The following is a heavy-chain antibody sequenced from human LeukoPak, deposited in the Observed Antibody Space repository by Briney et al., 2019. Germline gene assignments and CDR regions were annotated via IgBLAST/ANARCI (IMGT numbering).Heavy chain of an antibody. CDR2: ISAYNGNT. V-gene: IGHV1-18*01. Sequence: ASVKVSCKASGYTFTSYGISWVRQAPGQGLEWMGWISAYNGNTNYAQRLQGRVTMTTDTSTSTAYMELRSLRSDDTAVYYCARDLLARIAVAGTGDYWGQGTLVTVSS. CDR1: GYTFTSYG. J-gene: IGHJ4*02. CDR3: ARDLLARIAVAGTGDY. D-gene: IGHD6-19*01.